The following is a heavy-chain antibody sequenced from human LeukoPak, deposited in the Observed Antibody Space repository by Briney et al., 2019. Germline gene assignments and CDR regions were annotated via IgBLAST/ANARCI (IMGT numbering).Heavy chain of an antibody. Sequence: GASLTLSCTASGFSFSTHAMSWVRQPPGQGLEWVSTVTATRGTTYYADSVKSRFTISRDNSKNTLYLQMNSMRVEDTAVYYCAKGVWDSVRLAFHIWGQGTMVTVSS. CDR2: VTATRGTT. D-gene: IGHD3-10*02. V-gene: IGHV3-23*01. CDR3: AKGVWDSVRLAFHI. CDR1: GFSFSTHA. J-gene: IGHJ3*02.